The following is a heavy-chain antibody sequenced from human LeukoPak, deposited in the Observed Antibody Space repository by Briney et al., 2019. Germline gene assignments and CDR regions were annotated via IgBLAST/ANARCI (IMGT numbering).Heavy chain of an antibody. D-gene: IGHD6-19*01. CDR3: AKDSGDSSAWYGSRFDY. CDR1: GFTFSSYA. V-gene: IGHV3-23*01. Sequence: PGGSLRLSCAASGFTFSSYAMSWVRQAPGKGLEWVSAISGSGSSTYYADSVKGRFTIPRDNSKNTLYLQMSSLRAEDTAVYYCAKDSGDSSAWYGSRFDYWGQGTLVTVSS. CDR2: ISGSGSST. J-gene: IGHJ4*02.